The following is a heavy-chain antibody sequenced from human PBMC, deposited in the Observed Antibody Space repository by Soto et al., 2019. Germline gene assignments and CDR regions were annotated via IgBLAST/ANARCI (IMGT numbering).Heavy chain of an antibody. CDR2: IYAGGST. V-gene: IGHV3-53*02. CDR3: ARSFDYGYIHH. CDR1: GFTVNSDY. D-gene: IGHD3-10*01. Sequence: EVQLVETGGGLTQPGGSLRLSCENSGFTVNSDYMSWVRQAPGKGLEWVSIIYAGGSTYYADSVRGRFTISSDNSRNTLDLQMNSLRVEDTAGYYCARSFDYGYIHHWGQGTLVTVSS. J-gene: IGHJ4*02.